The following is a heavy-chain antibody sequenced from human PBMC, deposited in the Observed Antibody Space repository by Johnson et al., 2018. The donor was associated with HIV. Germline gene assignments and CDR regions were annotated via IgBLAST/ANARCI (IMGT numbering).Heavy chain of an antibody. CDR2: MRYDGSNK. V-gene: IGHV3-30*02. J-gene: IGHJ3*02. Sequence: QVQLVESGGGVVQPGGSLRLSCAASGFNFDNYGFHWVRQAPGKGPEWMAFMRYDGSNKYYADSVKGRFTISRDNSKNTLYLQMNSLRAEDTAVDYCARDPAYAALDIWGQGTMVTVSS. CDR3: ARDPAYAALDI. D-gene: IGHD2-8*01. CDR1: GFNFDNYG.